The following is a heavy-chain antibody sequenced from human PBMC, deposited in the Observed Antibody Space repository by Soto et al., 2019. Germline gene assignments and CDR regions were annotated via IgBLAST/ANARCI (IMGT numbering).Heavy chain of an antibody. CDR1: GQSLTSYA. J-gene: IGHJ6*02. D-gene: IGHD3-9*01. CDR2: INGGNGNT. CDR3: ESRSWAGNIFYYGMDV. V-gene: IGHV1-3*01. Sequence: QVQLVQSGADVKQSGASVRVSCKASGQSLTSYAMHWVRQAPGQRLEWMGWINGGNGNTRYSPKFQDRVTITRDTSASTVYLEVSSLRSEDTAVYFCESRSWAGNIFYYGMDVWGQGTTVTVS.